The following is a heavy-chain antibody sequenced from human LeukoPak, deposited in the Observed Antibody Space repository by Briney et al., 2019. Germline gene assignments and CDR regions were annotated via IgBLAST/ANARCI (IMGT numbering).Heavy chain of an antibody. CDR2: IYLGDSDT. V-gene: IGHV5-51*01. CDR3: ARHPSYTRGWAFAY. D-gene: IGHD6-19*01. Sequence: GESLKISCKGSGYSVTNSWIGWVRQMPGKGLEWMGIIYLGDSDTRYSPSFKGQVTISADRSINTAYLQWVSLKASDTAMYYCARHPSYTRGWAFAYGGQEPLVTVSS. CDR1: GYSVTNSW. J-gene: IGHJ4*02.